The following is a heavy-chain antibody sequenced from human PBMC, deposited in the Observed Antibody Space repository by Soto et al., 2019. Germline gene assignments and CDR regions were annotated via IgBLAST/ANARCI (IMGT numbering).Heavy chain of an antibody. CDR1: GYTFNTYY. V-gene: IGHV1-46*02. D-gene: IGHD2-21*02. Sequence: ASVKLSCKPSGYTFNTYYLHWPRQAPGQALEWMGVIHPSGGGTTYAQKFLGRVTVTRDTSTTTVFMELSSLRSGDTAVYYCARGGHIAVVTASFDYWGQGTLVTVSS. CDR3: ARGGHIAVVTASFDY. CDR2: IHPSGGGT. J-gene: IGHJ4*02.